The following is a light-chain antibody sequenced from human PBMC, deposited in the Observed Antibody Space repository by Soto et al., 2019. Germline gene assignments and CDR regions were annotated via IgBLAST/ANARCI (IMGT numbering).Light chain of an antibody. CDR2: GAS. V-gene: IGKV3-15*01. CDR1: QSISDT. J-gene: IGKJ1*01. Sequence: EVVMTQSPVTLSLSPGGRATLSCRASQSISDTLAWYQQKPGQAPRLLIYGASRRATGFPARFSGSGSGTDFTLTISSLQSEDFAVYYCQQYDNWPCTFGQGTKVDIK. CDR3: QQYDNWPCT.